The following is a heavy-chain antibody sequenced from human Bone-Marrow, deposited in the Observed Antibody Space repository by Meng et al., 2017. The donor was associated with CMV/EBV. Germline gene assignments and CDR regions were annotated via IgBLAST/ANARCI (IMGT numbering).Heavy chain of an antibody. V-gene: IGHV4-59*01. Sequence: GSLRLSCTVSGGSISSYYWSWIRQPPGKGLEWIGYIYYSGSTNYNPSLKSRVTISVDTSKNQFSLKLSSVTAADTAVYYCARWGGFLEWLLFDYWGQGTRVTVSS. CDR1: GGSISSYY. CDR3: ARWGGFLEWLLFDY. CDR2: IYYSGST. J-gene: IGHJ4*02. D-gene: IGHD3-3*01.